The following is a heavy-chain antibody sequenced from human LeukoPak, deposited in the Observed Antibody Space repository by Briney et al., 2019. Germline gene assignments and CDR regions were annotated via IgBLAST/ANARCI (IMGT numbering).Heavy chain of an antibody. J-gene: IGHJ4*02. V-gene: IGHV1-2*02. CDR1: GYTFTGYY. CDR2: VNPNSGGT. CDR3: ALRSSSWSKGVYYFDY. Sequence: ASVKVSCKASGYTFTGYYMYWVRQAPGQGLEWMGWVNPNSGGTNYAQKFQGRVTMTRDTSISTAYMELSRLRSDDTAVYYCALRSSSWSKGVYYFDYWGQGTLVTVSS. D-gene: IGHD6-13*01.